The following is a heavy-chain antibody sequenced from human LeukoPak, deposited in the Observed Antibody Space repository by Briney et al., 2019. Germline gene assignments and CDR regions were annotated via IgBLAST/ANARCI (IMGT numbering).Heavy chain of an antibody. D-gene: IGHD3-22*01. Sequence: SETLSLTCTVSGGSISSYYWSWIRQPPGKGLEWIGYIYYSGSTYYNPSLKSRVTISVDTSKNQFSLKLSSVTAADTAVYYCARGENYYDSSGYPNFDYWGQGTLVTVSS. CDR3: ARGENYYDSSGYPNFDY. CDR2: IYYSGST. J-gene: IGHJ4*02. V-gene: IGHV4-59*12. CDR1: GGSISSYY.